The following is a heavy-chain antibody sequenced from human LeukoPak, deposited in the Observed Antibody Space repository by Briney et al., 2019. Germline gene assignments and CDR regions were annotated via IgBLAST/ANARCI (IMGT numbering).Heavy chain of an antibody. Sequence: GGSLRLSCAGSGCTFSNYGMHWVRQAPGKGLEWVAVISYDGSNKYYADSVKGRFTISRDNSKNTLYLQMNSLRAEDTAVYYCAKLRGQLLWFGDPLLYYGMDVWGKGTTVTVSS. CDR2: ISYDGSNK. J-gene: IGHJ6*04. CDR1: GCTFSNYG. V-gene: IGHV3-30*18. CDR3: AKLRGQLLWFGDPLLYYGMDV. D-gene: IGHD3-10*01.